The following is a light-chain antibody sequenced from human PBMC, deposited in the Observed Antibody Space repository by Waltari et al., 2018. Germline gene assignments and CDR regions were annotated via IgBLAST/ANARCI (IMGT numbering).Light chain of an antibody. J-gene: IGKJ1*01. Sequence: DIQMTQSPSTLSASVGDRVTITCRASQSIGTWLAWFQQKPGKAPSLLMYQASTLESGVPSRFSGSGSGTQFTLTISSLQPDDFATYYCQHYNGYTWSFGQGSKVEI. CDR3: QHYNGYTWS. CDR1: QSIGTW. V-gene: IGKV1-5*03. CDR2: QAS.